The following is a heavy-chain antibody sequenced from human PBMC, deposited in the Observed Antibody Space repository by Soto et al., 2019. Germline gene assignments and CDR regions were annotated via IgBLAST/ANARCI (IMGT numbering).Heavy chain of an antibody. Sequence: QVQLVESGGSVVQPGRSLRLSCAASGFTFSSYGMHWVRQAPGKGLEWVAVISYDGSNKYYADSVKGRFTISRDNSKNTLYLQMNSLRAEDTAVYYCAKEEGEEWELLLDYWGQGTLVTVSS. D-gene: IGHD1-26*01. J-gene: IGHJ4*02. V-gene: IGHV3-30*18. CDR1: GFTFSSYG. CDR2: ISYDGSNK. CDR3: AKEEGEEWELLLDY.